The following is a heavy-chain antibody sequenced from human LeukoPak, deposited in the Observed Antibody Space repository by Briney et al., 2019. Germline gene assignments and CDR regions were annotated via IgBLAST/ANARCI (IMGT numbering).Heavy chain of an antibody. J-gene: IGHJ4*02. V-gene: IGHV4-4*07. CDR2: IYTSGST. CDR3: ERGRGSSWYRPNAPPDY. CDR1: GGSISSYY. Sequence: SETLSLTCTVSGGSISSYYWSWIRQPAGKGLEWIGRIYTSGSTNYNPSLKRRVTMSVDTSKNQFSLKLSSVTAADTAVYYCERGRGSSWYRPNAPPDYWGQGTLVTVS. D-gene: IGHD6-13*01.